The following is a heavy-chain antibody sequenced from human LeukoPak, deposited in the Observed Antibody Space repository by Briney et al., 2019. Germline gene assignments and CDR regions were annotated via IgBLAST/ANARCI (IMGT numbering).Heavy chain of an antibody. CDR2: IKQDGSEK. CDR3: ARDTVEIDY. V-gene: IGHV3-7*01. D-gene: IGHD4-17*01. Sequence: PGGSLRLSCAASGFTFSSYWMSWVRQAPAKGLEWVANIKQDGSEKFYVDSVKGRFTISRDNAKNSLYLQMNSLSAEDTAVYYCARDTVEIDYWGQGTLVTVSS. J-gene: IGHJ4*02. CDR1: GFTFSSYW.